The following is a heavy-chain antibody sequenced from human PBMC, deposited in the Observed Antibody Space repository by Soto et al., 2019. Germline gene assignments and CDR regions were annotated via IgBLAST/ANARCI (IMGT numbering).Heavy chain of an antibody. CDR2: ISARGGSS. CDR1: GFSFNSYA. V-gene: IGHV3-23*04. Sequence: EVQRVASGGGVVQPEGSLRLACAASGFSFNSYAMDWVRQAPGKGLEWVSVISARGGSSDFVASVKGRSTISLDKYKNGLSLDMNPLCADETATVVCAASPIEYGASVDHWGQGTLVLVSS. J-gene: IGHJ4*02. D-gene: IGHD2-8*01. CDR3: AASPIEYGASVDH.